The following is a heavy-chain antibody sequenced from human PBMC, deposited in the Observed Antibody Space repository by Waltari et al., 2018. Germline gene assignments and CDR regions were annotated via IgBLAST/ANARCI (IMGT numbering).Heavy chain of an antibody. J-gene: IGHJ3*02. V-gene: IGHV4-34*01. D-gene: IGHD2-2*01. CDR3: ARGGCSSTSCYARDAFDI. CDR2: INHSGST. Sequence: QVQLQQWGAGLLKPSETLSLTCAVYGGSFSGYYWSWIRQPPGKGLEWIGEINHSGSTNYNPSLKSRVTISVDTSKNQFSLKLSSVTAADTTVYYCARGGCSSTSCYARDAFDIWGQGTMVTVSS. CDR1: GGSFSGYY.